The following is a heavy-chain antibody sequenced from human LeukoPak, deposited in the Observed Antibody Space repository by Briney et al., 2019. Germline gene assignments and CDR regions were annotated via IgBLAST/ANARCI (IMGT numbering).Heavy chain of an antibody. CDR2: ISAYNGNT. Sequence: ASVKVSCKASGYTFTSYGISWVRQAPGQGLEWMGWISAYNGNTNYAQKLQGRVTMTTDTSTSTAYMELRSLRSDGTAVYYCAIQQWLVRGYYYYYMDVWGKGTTVTISS. CDR1: GYTFTSYG. V-gene: IGHV1-18*01. CDR3: AIQQWLVRGYYYYYMDV. J-gene: IGHJ6*03. D-gene: IGHD6-19*01.